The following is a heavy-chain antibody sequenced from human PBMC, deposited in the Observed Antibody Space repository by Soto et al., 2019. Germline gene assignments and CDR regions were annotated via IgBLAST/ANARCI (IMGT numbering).Heavy chain of an antibody. V-gene: IGHV3-74*01. J-gene: IGHJ6*02. D-gene: IGHD3-3*01. CDR1: GFTFSSYW. CDR2: INSDGSST. CDR3: ARENYDVYYYYGMDV. Sequence: GGSLRLSCAASGFTFSSYWMHWVRQAPGKGLVWVSRINSDGSSTSYADSVKGRFTISRDNAKNTLYLQMNSLRAEDTAVYYCARENYDVYYYYGMDVWGQGTTVTVSS.